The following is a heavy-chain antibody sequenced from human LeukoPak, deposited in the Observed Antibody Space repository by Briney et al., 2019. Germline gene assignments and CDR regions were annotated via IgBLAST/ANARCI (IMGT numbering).Heavy chain of an antibody. D-gene: IGHD3-10*01. CDR2: ISFDGSKD. Sequence: GGSLRLSCATSTFTLSSYAMHWVRQAPGKGLEWVAVISFDGSKDYFADSVKGRFTISRDNSKNTMYLHMNSLRLEDTAVYYCARDSDTFGALDYWGQGTLVTVSS. J-gene: IGHJ4*02. CDR1: TFTLSSYA. V-gene: IGHV3-30-3*01. CDR3: ARDSDTFGALDY.